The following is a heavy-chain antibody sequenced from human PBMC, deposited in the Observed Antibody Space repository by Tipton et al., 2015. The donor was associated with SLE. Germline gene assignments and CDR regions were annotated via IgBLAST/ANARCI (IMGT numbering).Heavy chain of an antibody. CDR3: ARVDGDYGDAFDI. D-gene: IGHD4-17*01. CDR2: IHYNRDT. V-gene: IGHV4-59*02. Sequence: TLSLTCTVSGASVSSHYWNWIRQTPGKGLEWIGYIHYNRDTNYHPSLKSRVTISVDTSKNQFSLKLTSVTSADTAVYYCARVDGDYGDAFDIWGQGTLVTVSS. J-gene: IGHJ3*02. CDR1: GASVSSHY.